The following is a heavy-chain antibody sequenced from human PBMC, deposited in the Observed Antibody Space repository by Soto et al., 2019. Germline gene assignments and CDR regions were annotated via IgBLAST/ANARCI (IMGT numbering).Heavy chain of an antibody. CDR2: ISYDGSNK. Sequence: GGSLRLSCAASGFTFSSYGMHWVRQAPGKGLEWVAVISYDGSNKYYADSVKGRFTISRDNSKSTLYLQMNSLRAEDTAVYYCAKDVVVGATPGLGDYYYYYGMDVWGQGTTVTVSS. J-gene: IGHJ6*02. CDR3: AKDVVVGATPGLGDYYYYYGMDV. V-gene: IGHV3-30*18. CDR1: GFTFSSYG. D-gene: IGHD1-26*01.